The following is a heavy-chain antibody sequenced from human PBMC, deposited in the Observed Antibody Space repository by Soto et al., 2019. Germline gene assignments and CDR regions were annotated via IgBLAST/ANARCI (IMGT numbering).Heavy chain of an antibody. CDR2: INGDGSDA. CDR1: GFIFSSYS. V-gene: IGHV3-74*01. D-gene: IGHD3-3*01. CDR3: ASLTFGVRLAFDI. Sequence: EVQLVESGGALVQPGGSLKLSCVASGFIFSSYSMHWVRQAPGKGLVWVSHINGDGSDATYADSVQGRFTISRDNSKNTFYLEMNSLRADDSAVYFCASLTFGVRLAFDIWGQGTKVVVSS. J-gene: IGHJ3*02.